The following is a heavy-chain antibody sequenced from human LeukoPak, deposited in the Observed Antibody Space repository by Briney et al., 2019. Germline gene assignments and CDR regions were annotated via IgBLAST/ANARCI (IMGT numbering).Heavy chain of an antibody. CDR2: ISSSSSTI. D-gene: IGHD5-18*01. J-gene: IGHJ4*02. Sequence: GGSLRLSCAASGFTFSSYSMNWVRQAPGKGLEWVSYISSSSSTIYYADSVKGRFTISRDNAKNSLYLQMNSLRAEDTAVYYCARERGYSYGYSDYWGQGTLVTVSS. CDR3: ARERGYSYGYSDY. V-gene: IGHV3-48*01. CDR1: GFTFSSYS.